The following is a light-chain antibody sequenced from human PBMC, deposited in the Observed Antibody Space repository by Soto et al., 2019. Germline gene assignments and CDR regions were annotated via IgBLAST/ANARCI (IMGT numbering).Light chain of an antibody. Sequence: EIVMTQSPVTLSVSPGERDTLSCRASQSVSSNLAWYQQKPGQAPSLLIYGAFTRATGIPARFSGTGFGTEFTLTISSLQSEDFALYYCQQYNDWPLTFGQGTKVDIK. CDR2: GAF. J-gene: IGKJ1*01. CDR3: QQYNDWPLT. V-gene: IGKV3-15*01. CDR1: QSVSSN.